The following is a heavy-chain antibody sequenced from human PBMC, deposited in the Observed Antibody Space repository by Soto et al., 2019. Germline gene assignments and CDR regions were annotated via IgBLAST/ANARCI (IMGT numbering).Heavy chain of an antibody. V-gene: IGHV4-4*07. CDR3: VRDGTKTLRDWFDP. CDR1: GASISGYY. CDR2: IYATGTT. Sequence: SETLSLTCTVSGASISGYYWSWIRKSAGKGLEWIGRIYATGTTDYNPSLKSRVMTSVDTSKKQFSLKLRSVTAADTAVYYCVRDGTKTLRDWFDPWGQGISVTSPQ. J-gene: IGHJ5*02. D-gene: IGHD1-1*01.